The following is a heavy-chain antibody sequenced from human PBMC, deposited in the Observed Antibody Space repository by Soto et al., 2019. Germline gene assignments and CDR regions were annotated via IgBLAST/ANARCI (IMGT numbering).Heavy chain of an antibody. D-gene: IGHD6-19*01. Sequence: SGPTLVNPTQTLTLTCIFSGCSLRTSGVGVGWIRQPPGKALEWLGFIYWNDDKRYSPSLKSRLTITKDTSKNQVVLTMTNMYPVDTATYYCAKSGISGWYGWFDPWGQGTLVTVSS. CDR1: GCSLRTSGVG. CDR2: IYWNDDK. J-gene: IGHJ5*02. V-gene: IGHV2-5*01. CDR3: AKSGISGWYGWFDP.